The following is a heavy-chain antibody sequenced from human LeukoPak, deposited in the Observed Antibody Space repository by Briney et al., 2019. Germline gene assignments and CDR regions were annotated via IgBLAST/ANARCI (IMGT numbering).Heavy chain of an antibody. CDR2: IYYSGTT. J-gene: IGHJ5*02. CDR3: ARVPSGSRFDP. V-gene: IGHV4-39*07. CDR1: GGSISSRTYY. D-gene: IGHD4/OR15-4a*01. Sequence: SETLSLTCTVSGGSISSRTYYWGWIRQPPGKGLEWIGTIYYSGTTYYNPSLKSRVTISLDTSKNQFSLTLTSVTAADTAVYYCARVPSGSRFDPWGPGTLVTVSS.